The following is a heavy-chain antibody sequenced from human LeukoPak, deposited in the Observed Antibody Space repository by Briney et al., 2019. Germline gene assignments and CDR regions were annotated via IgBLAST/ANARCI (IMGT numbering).Heavy chain of an antibody. Sequence: GESLQISFKGSGYSFTSYWIGWVRPMPGKGVEWMGRIYPGDSDTRYSPSFQGQVPISADKSISTAYLQWSSRKASDTAMYYCARHPAWYSSGWAPDYGGQGTLVTVSP. J-gene: IGHJ4*02. CDR3: ARHPAWYSSGWAPDY. V-gene: IGHV5-51*01. CDR1: GYSFTSYW. CDR2: IYPGDSDT. D-gene: IGHD6-19*01.